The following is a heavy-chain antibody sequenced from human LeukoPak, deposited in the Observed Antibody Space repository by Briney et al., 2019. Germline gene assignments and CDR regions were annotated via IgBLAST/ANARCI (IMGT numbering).Heavy chain of an antibody. Sequence: PGGSLRLSCAASGFTFSSYGMHWVRQAPGKGLEWVAFIRYDGSNKYYADSVKGRFTISRDNSKNTLYLQMNSLRAEDTAVYYCAKGSPKLHGSGTFDYWGQGTLVTVSS. CDR1: GFTFSSYG. CDR2: IRYDGSNK. V-gene: IGHV3-30*02. D-gene: IGHD3-10*01. J-gene: IGHJ4*02. CDR3: AKGSPKLHGSGTFDY.